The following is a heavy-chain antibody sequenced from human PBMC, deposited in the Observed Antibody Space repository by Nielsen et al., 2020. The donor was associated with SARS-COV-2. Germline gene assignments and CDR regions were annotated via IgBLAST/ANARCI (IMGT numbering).Heavy chain of an antibody. CDR1: GFTFSSYS. CDR2: ISSSSSYI. V-gene: IGHV3-21*01. D-gene: IGHD2-8*01. CDR3: ARPNGLGPDYFDY. Sequence: GESLKISCAASGFTFSSYSMNWVRQAPGKGLEWVSSISSSSSYIYYADSVKGRFTISRDNAKNSLYLQMNSLRAEDTAVYYCARPNGLGPDYFDYWGQGTLVTVSS. J-gene: IGHJ4*02.